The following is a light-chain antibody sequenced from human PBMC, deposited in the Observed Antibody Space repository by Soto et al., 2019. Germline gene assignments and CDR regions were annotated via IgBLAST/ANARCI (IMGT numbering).Light chain of an antibody. Sequence: QSVLTQPASVSGSPGQSITISCTGTSSDVGGYNHVSWYQQHPGKAPKLMIYDVTDRPSGVSNLFSGSKSGNTASLAISGLQDEDAADYYCNSYTSTNTLVFGGGTKLTVL. V-gene: IGLV2-14*03. CDR2: DVT. J-gene: IGLJ2*01. CDR1: SSDVGGYNH. CDR3: NSYTSTNTLV.